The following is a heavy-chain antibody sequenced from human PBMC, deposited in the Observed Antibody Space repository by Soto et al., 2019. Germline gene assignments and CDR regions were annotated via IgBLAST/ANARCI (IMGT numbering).Heavy chain of an antibody. CDR1: GGTFSSYA. V-gene: IGHV1-69*13. D-gene: IGHD3-3*01. J-gene: IGHJ6*02. CDR2: IIPIFGTA. Sequence: SVKVSCKASGGTFSSYAISWVRQAPGQGLEWMGGIIPIFGTANYAQKFQGRVTITADESTSTAYMGLSSLRSEDTAVYYCARTYYDFWSGPMVAPYYYYGMDVWGQGTTVTVSS. CDR3: ARTYYDFWSGPMVAPYYYYGMDV.